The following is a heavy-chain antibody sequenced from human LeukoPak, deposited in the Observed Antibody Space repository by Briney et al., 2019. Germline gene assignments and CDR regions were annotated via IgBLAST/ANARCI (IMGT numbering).Heavy chain of an antibody. CDR1: GFTFSSYA. V-gene: IGHV3-23*01. Sequence: GGSLRLSCAASGFTFSSYAMSWVCQSPGKGLEWVSAISSGGGTTYYANFADSVKGRFTISRDNSKNTLYLQMNSLRAEDTAVYYCAKFYDILTGYFDYWGQGTLVTVSS. CDR3: AKFYDILTGYFDY. CDR2: ISSGGGTT. D-gene: IGHD3-9*01. J-gene: IGHJ4*02.